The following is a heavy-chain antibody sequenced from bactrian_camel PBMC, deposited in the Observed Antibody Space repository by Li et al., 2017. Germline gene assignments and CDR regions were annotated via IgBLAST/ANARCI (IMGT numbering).Heavy chain of an antibody. CDR2: FCICGGKK. CDR1: GHTRSIHL. V-gene: IGHV3S54*01. CDR3: IKGGALRNFFPD. D-gene: IGHD3*01. Sequence: HVQLVESGGGSVQAGGSLRLSCATSGHTRSIHLMGWFRQAPGKEREGVAMFCICGGKKYIDYVESVKGRFTISRDNAKNTLYLQLNSLKTEDTAMYYCIKGGALRNFFPDWGQGTQVTVS. J-gene: IGHJ4*01.